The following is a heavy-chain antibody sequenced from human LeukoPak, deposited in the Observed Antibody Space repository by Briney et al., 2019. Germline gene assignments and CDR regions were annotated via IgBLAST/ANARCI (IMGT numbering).Heavy chain of an antibody. Sequence: SQTLSLTCTVSGGSVSSGSYYWSWIRQPPGKGLEWIGEINHSGSTNYNPSLKSRVTISVDTSKNQFSLKLSSVTAADTAVYYCARCLSPNSGCFYYFDYWGQGTLVTVSS. D-gene: IGHD3-22*01. V-gene: IGHV4-39*07. CDR3: ARCLSPNSGCFYYFDY. J-gene: IGHJ4*02. CDR1: GGSVSSGSYY. CDR2: INHSGST.